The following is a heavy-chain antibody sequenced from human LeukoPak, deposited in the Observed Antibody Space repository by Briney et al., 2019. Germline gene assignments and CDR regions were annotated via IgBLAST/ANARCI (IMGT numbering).Heavy chain of an antibody. CDR2: ISSSSSTI. D-gene: IGHD3-9*01. J-gene: IGHJ3*02. Sequence: PGGSLRLSCAASGFTFSSYSMNWVRQAPGKGLEWVSYISSSSSTIYYADSVKGRLTISRDNAKNSLYLQMNSLRAEDTAVYYCARDSGTYYDILTGPDAFDIWGQGTMVTVSS. CDR1: GFTFSSYS. CDR3: ARDSGTYYDILTGPDAFDI. V-gene: IGHV3-48*01.